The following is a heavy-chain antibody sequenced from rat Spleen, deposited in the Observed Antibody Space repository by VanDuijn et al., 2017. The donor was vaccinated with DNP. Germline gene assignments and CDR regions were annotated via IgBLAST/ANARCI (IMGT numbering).Heavy chain of an antibody. V-gene: IGHV5-20*01. J-gene: IGHJ1*01. Sequence: EVQVVESGGGLVQPGNSLKLSCAASGFTFSDSYMAWVRQAPTKGLEWVASISYDGRSTYYRDSVKGRFTISRDNAKSTLYLQMNSLRSEDTATYYCARGIITALPYWSFDFWGPGTMVTVSS. CDR2: ISYDGRST. CDR1: GFTFSDSY. CDR3: ARGIITALPYWSFDF. D-gene: IGHD1-6*01.